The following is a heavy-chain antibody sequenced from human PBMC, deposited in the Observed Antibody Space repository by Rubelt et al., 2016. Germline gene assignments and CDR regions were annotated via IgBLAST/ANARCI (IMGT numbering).Heavy chain of an antibody. Sequence: QVQLKQWGAGLLKPSDTLSLTCAVYGGSFSGYHWSWIRQSPGKGLEWIGEVNHSGNTNYSPSLKGRVTISEDPSKTQFSLKLNSLTAADTAVYYCARGLGMGWFDSWGHGTQVTVFS. CDR3: ARGLGMGWFDS. V-gene: IGHV4-34*01. J-gene: IGHJ5*01. CDR2: VNHSGNT. D-gene: IGHD1-26*01. CDR1: GGSFSGYH.